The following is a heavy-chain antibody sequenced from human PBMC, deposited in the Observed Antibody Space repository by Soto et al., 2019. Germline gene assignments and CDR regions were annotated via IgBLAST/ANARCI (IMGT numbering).Heavy chain of an antibody. CDR2: ISGSGGST. D-gene: IGHD4-4*01. CDR1: GFTFSSYA. J-gene: IGHJ6*03. Sequence: EVQLLESGGGLVQPGGSLRLSCAASGFTFSSYAMSWVRQAPGKGLEWVSAISGSGGSTYYADSVKGRFTISRDNSKNTLYLQMNSLRAEDTAVYYCAKAGDYSNYAGRRYYYYYMDVWGKGTTVTVSS. V-gene: IGHV3-23*01. CDR3: AKAGDYSNYAGRRYYYYYMDV.